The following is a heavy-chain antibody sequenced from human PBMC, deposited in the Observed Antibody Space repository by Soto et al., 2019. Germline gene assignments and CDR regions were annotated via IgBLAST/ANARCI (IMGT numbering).Heavy chain of an antibody. D-gene: IGHD1-26*01. V-gene: IGHV4-34*01. CDR2: INHSGST. CDR3: AGPGPRVGAYYYCGMDV. J-gene: IGHJ6*02. Sequence: SETLSLTCAVYGGSFSGYYWSWIRQPPGKGLEWIGEINHSGSTNYNPSLKSRVTISVDTSKNQFSLKLSSVTAADTAVYYCAGPGPRVGAYYYCGMDVWGQGTTVTVSS. CDR1: GGSFSGYY.